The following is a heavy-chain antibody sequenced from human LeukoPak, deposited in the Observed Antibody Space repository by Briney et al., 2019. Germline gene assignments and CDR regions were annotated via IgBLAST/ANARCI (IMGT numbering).Heavy chain of an antibody. CDR1: GGSISSGDYY. D-gene: IGHD1-14*01. J-gene: IGHJ3*02. Sequence: SQTLSLTCTVSGGSISSGDYYWSWIRQPPRKGLEWIGYIYYSGSTYYNPSLKSRVTISVDTSKNQFSLKLSSVTAADTAVYYCARVPPGNDAFDIWGQGTMVTVSS. CDR2: IYYSGST. V-gene: IGHV4-30-4*01. CDR3: ARVPPGNDAFDI.